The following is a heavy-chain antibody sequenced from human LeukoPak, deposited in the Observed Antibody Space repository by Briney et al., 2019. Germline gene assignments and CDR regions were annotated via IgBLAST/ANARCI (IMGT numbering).Heavy chain of an antibody. CDR3: AKGIAARAEYYYMDV. V-gene: IGHV3-20*04. CDR1: GFTFSSYE. CDR2: INWNGGST. D-gene: IGHD6-6*01. J-gene: IGHJ6*03. Sequence: GGSLRLSCAASGFTFSSYEMNWVRQAPGKGLEWVSGINWNGGSTGYADSVKGRFTISRDNAKNSLYLQMNSLRTEDTALYYCAKGIAARAEYYYMDVWGEGTTVTVSS.